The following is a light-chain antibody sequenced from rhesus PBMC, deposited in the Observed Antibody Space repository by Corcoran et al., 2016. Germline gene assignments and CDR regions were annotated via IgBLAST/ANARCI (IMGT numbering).Light chain of an antibody. CDR1: QSLVHSNGNTY. CDR3: VQVTTVPWT. J-gene: IGKJ1*01. V-gene: IGKV2-65*01. Sequence: DVVMTQSPLSLPITPGQPASISCRSSQSLVHSNGNTYLSWYLQKPGQPPRRQIYEGSNRDSGVPDRFSGTGAGTDFTLKIGRVEAEDVRVYYYVQVTTVPWTFSQETKVEIK. CDR2: EGS.